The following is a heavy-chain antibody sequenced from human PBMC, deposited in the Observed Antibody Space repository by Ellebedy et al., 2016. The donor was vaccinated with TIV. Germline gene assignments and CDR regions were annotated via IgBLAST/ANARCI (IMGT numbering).Heavy chain of an antibody. J-gene: IGHJ6*02. CDR2: IYAGGTT. Sequence: GESLKISCAASGFSVTNNYMSWVRQAPGQGLEWVSLIYAGGTTNYADSVKGRFTISRDTSNNTVHLEMNSLRAEDTAVYYCARSPKDHFYHAMDVWGQGTPVTVSS. D-gene: IGHD1-14*01. V-gene: IGHV3-53*01. CDR3: ARSPKDHFYHAMDV. CDR1: GFSVTNNY.